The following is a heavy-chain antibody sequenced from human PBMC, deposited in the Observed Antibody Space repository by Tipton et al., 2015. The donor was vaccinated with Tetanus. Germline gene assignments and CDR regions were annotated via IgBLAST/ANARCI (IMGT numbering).Heavy chain of an antibody. J-gene: IGHJ4*02. CDR2: LYPGDSDT. CDR1: GYIFTNYW. D-gene: IGHD2-8*01. CDR3: ARAHCSDGVCNFDF. Sequence: VQLVQSGGEVKKPGESLKISCKGSGYIFTNYWIGWVRQMPGKGLEWMGILYPGDSDTRYSPSFQGQVTISVDKSINTAYLQWSSLKASDTSMFYCARAHCSDGVCNFDFWGQGALVTVAS. V-gene: IGHV5-51*01.